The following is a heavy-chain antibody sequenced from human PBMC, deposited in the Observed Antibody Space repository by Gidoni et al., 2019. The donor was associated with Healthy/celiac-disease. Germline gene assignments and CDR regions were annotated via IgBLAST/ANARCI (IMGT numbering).Heavy chain of an antibody. V-gene: IGHV4-34*01. CDR2: INHSGST. J-gene: IGHJ2*01. CDR3: AREDWSGWGSYWYCDL. CDR1: GGSVSGYY. Sequence: QVQLQQRGAGLLKPSETLSLTCAVYGGSVSGYYWSWIRQPPGKGLEWIWEINHSGSTNYNPSLKRRVTISVDTSKNQFSLKLSSVTAADTALYYCAREDWSGWGSYWYCDLWGRGTLVTVSS. D-gene: IGHD3-3*01.